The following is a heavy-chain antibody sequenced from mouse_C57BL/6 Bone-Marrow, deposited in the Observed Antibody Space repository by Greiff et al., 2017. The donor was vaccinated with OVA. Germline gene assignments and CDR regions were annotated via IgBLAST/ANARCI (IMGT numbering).Heavy chain of an antibody. CDR3: ARIWFYAMDY. J-gene: IGHJ4*01. V-gene: IGHV1-76*01. Sequence: VKLQESGAELVRPGASVKLSCKASGYTFTDYYINWVKQRPGQGLEWIARIYPGSGNTYYNEKFKGKATLTAEKSSSTAYMQLSSLTSEDSAVYFCARIWFYAMDYWGQGTSVTVSS. D-gene: IGHD2-2*01. CDR2: IYPGSGNT. CDR1: GYTFTDYY.